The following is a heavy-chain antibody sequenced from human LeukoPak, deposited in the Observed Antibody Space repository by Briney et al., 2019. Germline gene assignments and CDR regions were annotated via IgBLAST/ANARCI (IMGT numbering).Heavy chain of an antibody. Sequence: ASVKLFCNASGYTFTSYGISWVRQAPGQGLEWMGWLSAYNGNTHYAQKLQRRVTMTTDTCTSTAYMELRSLRSDDPAVYYCARSARLMKGVVEVTAIDYWGQGTLVTVSS. CDR3: ARSARLMKGVVEVTAIDY. J-gene: IGHJ4*02. CDR1: GYTFTSYG. CDR2: LSAYNGNT. V-gene: IGHV1-18*01. D-gene: IGHD3-3*01.